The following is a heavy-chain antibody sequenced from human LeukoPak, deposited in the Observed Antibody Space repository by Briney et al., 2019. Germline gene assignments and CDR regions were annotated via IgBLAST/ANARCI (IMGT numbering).Heavy chain of an antibody. J-gene: IGHJ4*02. CDR2: ISSSGSTI. Sequence: GSLRLSCAASGFTFSSYWMSWVRQAPGKGLEWVSYISSSGSTIYYADSVKGRFTISRDNAKNSLYLQMNSLRAEDTAVYYCARDGYYYGSGSYYKVDFDCWGQGTLVTVSS. CDR3: ARDGYYYGSGSYYKVDFDC. V-gene: IGHV3-48*04. CDR1: GFTFSSYW. D-gene: IGHD3-10*01.